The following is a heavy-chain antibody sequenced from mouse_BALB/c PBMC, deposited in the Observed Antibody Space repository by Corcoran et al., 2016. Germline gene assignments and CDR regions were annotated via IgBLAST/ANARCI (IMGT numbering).Heavy chain of an antibody. D-gene: IGHD2-1*01. CDR3: ARYGNYFDY. Sequence: EVLLQQSGPELVKPGASVKIPCKASGYTFTDYNMDWVKQSHGKSLEWIGDINPNNGGTSYNQKFKGKATLTVDKSSSTAYMELRSLTSEDSAVYYCARYGNYFDYWGQGTTLTVSS. CDR1: GYTFTDYN. CDR2: INPNNGGT. J-gene: IGHJ2*01. V-gene: IGHV1-18*01.